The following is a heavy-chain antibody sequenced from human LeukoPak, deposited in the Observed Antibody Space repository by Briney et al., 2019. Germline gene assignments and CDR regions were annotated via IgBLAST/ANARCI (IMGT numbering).Heavy chain of an antibody. CDR1: GFTFSSYG. V-gene: IGHV3-30*02. Sequence: GGSLRLSCAASGFTFSSYGMHWVRQAPGKGLEWVAFIRYDGSNKYYADSVKGRFTISRDNSKNTLYLQMNSLRAEDTAVYYCAKDPPHYYDSSGYYSDYWGQGTLVTVSS. CDR2: IRYDGSNK. J-gene: IGHJ4*02. D-gene: IGHD3-22*01. CDR3: AKDPPHYYDSSGYYSDY.